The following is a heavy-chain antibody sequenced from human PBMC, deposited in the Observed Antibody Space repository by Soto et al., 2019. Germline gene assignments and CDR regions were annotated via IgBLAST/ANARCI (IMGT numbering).Heavy chain of an antibody. CDR1: EFTVSSNY. D-gene: IGHD3-10*01. CDR2: IYRGGST. V-gene: IGHV3-66*01. CDR3: ARVGVRRFGEFDY. J-gene: IGHJ4*02. Sequence: EVQLVESGGGLVQPGGSPRLSCAASEFTVSSNYMSWVRQAPGKGLEWVSLIYRGGSTYYADSVKGRFTISRDNSKNTLYLQMNSLRAEDTAVYYCARVGVRRFGEFDYWGQGTLVTVSS.